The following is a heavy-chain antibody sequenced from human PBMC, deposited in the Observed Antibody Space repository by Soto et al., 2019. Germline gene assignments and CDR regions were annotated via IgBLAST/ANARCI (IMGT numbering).Heavy chain of an antibody. CDR2: ISSSSSTI. CDR1: GFTFSSYS. CDR3: ARDLPQYYYDSSDAFDI. Sequence: GGSLRLSCAASGFTFSSYSMNWVRQAPGKGLEWVSYISSSSSTIYYADSVKGRFTISRDNAKNSLYLQMNSLRDEDTAVYYCARDLPQYYYDSSDAFDIWGQGTMVT. V-gene: IGHV3-48*02. D-gene: IGHD3-22*01. J-gene: IGHJ3*02.